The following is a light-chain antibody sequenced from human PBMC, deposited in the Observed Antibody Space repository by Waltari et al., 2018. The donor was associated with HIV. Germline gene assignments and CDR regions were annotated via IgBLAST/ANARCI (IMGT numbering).Light chain of an antibody. CDR2: RNN. J-gene: IGLJ2*01. CDR3: AAWTDSRYVV. CDR1: SSNIGSNF. Sequence: QSVLTQPPSASGAPGQRVTISCSGSSSNIGSNFVYWYQQLPGTAPKLLIYRNNQRPSRVPDRFSGSKSGTSASLAISGLRSEDEADYYCAAWTDSRYVVFGGGTKLTVL. V-gene: IGLV1-47*01.